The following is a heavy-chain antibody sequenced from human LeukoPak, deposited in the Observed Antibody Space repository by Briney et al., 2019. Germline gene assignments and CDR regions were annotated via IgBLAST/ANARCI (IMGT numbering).Heavy chain of an antibody. V-gene: IGHV1-18*01. J-gene: IGHJ3*02. CDR2: ISAYDGNT. CDR3: ARVGRYYYDSSGYYVAPDAFDI. CDR1: GYTFISYG. D-gene: IGHD3-22*01. Sequence: ASVKVSCKASGYTFISYGISWVRQAPGQGLEWMGWISAYDGNTNYAQKLQGRVTMTTDTSTSTAYMELRSLRSDDTAVYYCARVGRYYYDSSGYYVAPDAFDIWGQGTMVTVSS.